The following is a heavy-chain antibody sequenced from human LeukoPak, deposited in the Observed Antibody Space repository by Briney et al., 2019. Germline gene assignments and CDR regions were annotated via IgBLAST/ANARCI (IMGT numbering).Heavy chain of an antibody. CDR3: AREVAEYFDL. Sequence: PGGSLRLSCAASGFTFSSYSMNWVRQAPGKGLEWVLSISSSSSYIYYADSVKGRFTISRDNAKNSLYLQMNSLRAEDTAVYYCAREVAEYFDLWGRGTLVTVSS. D-gene: IGHD6-19*01. CDR2: ISSSSSYI. V-gene: IGHV3-21*01. J-gene: IGHJ2*01. CDR1: GFTFSSYS.